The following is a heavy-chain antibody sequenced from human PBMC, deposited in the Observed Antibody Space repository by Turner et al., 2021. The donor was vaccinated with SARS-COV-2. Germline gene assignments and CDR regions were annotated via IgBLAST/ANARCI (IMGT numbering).Heavy chain of an antibody. V-gene: IGHV3-15*01. Sequence: EVQLVESGGGLVKPGGSLRLSWAASGFTFSNAWMSWVRRAPGKGLEWVGRINRKTDGGTADYAAPVKGRFTISRDDSKNTLYLQINSLKTEDTAVYYCTTGKTYYYVSSAYYYSVDYWGQGTLVTVSS. D-gene: IGHD3-22*01. CDR1: GFTFSNAW. CDR2: INRKTDGGTA. J-gene: IGHJ4*02. CDR3: TTGKTYYYVSSAYYYSVDY.